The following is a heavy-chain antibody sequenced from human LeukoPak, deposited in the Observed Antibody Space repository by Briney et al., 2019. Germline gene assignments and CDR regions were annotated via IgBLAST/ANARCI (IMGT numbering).Heavy chain of an antibody. J-gene: IGHJ5*02. CDR2: INPNSGGT. Sequence: GASATVSCKASGYTFTGYYMHWVRQAPGQGLEWMGWINPNSGGTNYAQKFQGRVTMTRDTSISTAYMELSRLRSDDTAVYYCAREGEDIVVVVAAENWFDPWGQGTLVTVSS. CDR1: GYTFTGYY. CDR3: AREGEDIVVVVAAENWFDP. V-gene: IGHV1-2*02. D-gene: IGHD2-15*01.